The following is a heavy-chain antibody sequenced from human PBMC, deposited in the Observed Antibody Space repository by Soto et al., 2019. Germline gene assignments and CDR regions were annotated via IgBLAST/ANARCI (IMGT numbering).Heavy chain of an antibody. J-gene: IGHJ6*02. D-gene: IGHD2-8*01. V-gene: IGHV3-23*01. CDR1: GFTFSSCA. CDR3: AKAQRILYHSYYYYGMDV. CDR2: ISGSGDST. Sequence: PGGSLRLSXVASGFTFSSCAMNWVRQAPGKGLEWVSAISGSGDSTYYADSVKGRFTISRDNSKNTLYLQMNSLRAEDTAVYYCAKAQRILYHSYYYYGMDVWGQGTTVTVS.